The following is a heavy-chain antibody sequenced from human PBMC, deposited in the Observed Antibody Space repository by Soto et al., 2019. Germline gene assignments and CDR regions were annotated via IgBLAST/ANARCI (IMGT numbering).Heavy chain of an antibody. D-gene: IGHD6-19*01. Sequence: QVRLVESGGGVVQPGRSLRLSCTASGFSFSSYAMYWFRQPPGKGLEWVAVISHDGINKHYADSVKGRVTVSRDNSNHSLDLQLNSLRGDDPGMYFCARDMYSSDYFVKWFEPWGEGALVTVSS. CDR1: GFSFSSYA. V-gene: IGHV3-30-3*01. J-gene: IGHJ5*02. CDR2: ISHDGINK. CDR3: ARDMYSSDYFVKWFEP.